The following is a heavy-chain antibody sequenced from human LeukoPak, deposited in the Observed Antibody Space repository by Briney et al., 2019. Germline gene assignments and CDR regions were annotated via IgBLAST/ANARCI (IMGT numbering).Heavy chain of an antibody. CDR3: AKVKDGVAARPTVDY. CDR1: GFTFSRYG. V-gene: IGHV3-23*01. CDR2: ISGSGGST. Sequence: PGRSLRLSCAASGFTFSRYGRHWVRQAPGKGLEWVSAISGSGGSTYYADSVKGRFTISRDNSKNTLYLQMNSLRAEDTAVYYCAKVKDGVAARPTVDYWGQGTLVTVSS. D-gene: IGHD6-6*01. J-gene: IGHJ4*02.